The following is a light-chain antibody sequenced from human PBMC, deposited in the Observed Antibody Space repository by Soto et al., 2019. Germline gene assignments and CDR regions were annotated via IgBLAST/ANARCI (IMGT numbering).Light chain of an antibody. Sequence: DIVMTQSPDSLAVSLGERATINCKSSQSVLYSSNNKNYLAWYQQKPGQPPNLLIYWSSTRESGVPDRFSGSGAGQDLTLPISSLQAEDVAVYYCQQDCSPPYTFGQGTKREIK. CDR1: QSVLYSSNNKNY. J-gene: IGKJ2*01. CDR3: QQDCSPPYT. V-gene: IGKV4-1*01. CDR2: WSS.